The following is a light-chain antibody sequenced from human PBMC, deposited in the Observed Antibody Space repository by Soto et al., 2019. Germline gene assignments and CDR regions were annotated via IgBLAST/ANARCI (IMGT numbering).Light chain of an antibody. J-gene: IGKJ4*02. CDR3: QQLVSYPQ. CDR1: QVIGIY. Sequence: DILLTQSPSFLSASVGDRVTITCRASQVIGIYLAWYQQKPGKAPKLLISAASTLQSGVPSRFSGGGSGTEFTLTISSLQPEDFATYYCQQLVSYPQFGGGTKVEI. V-gene: IGKV1-9*01. CDR2: AAS.